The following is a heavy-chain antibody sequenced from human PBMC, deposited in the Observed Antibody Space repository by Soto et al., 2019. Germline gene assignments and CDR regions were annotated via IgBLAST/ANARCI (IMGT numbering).Heavy chain of an antibody. J-gene: IGHJ4*02. CDR2: MHYSGNT. D-gene: IGHD2-8*02. Sequence: QVQLQESGPGLVKPSETLSLTCSVSGGSISRYYCSWVRQPPGKGLEWIGHMHYSGNTRYNPSLKSRATVSLDTSKNHCSLKLSSVTAADTAVYYCATSTGWPGFDFWGQGTLATVSS. V-gene: IGHV4-59*08. CDR3: ATSTGWPGFDF. CDR1: GGSISRYY.